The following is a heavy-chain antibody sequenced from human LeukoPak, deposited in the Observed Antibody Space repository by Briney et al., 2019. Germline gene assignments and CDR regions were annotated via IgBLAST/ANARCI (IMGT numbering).Heavy chain of an antibody. D-gene: IGHD6-13*01. CDR2: ITNSGSIL. Sequence: GGSLRLSCAASVFTFSDYYMTWIRQAPGKGLERVAYITNSGSILYYADSVKGRFTISRDNAKNSLFLQMNSLRAEDTAVYYCARDGSRSWSLNTWFDPWGQGTQVTVSS. V-gene: IGHV3-11*04. CDR3: ARDGSRSWSLNTWFDP. CDR1: VFTFSDYY. J-gene: IGHJ5*02.